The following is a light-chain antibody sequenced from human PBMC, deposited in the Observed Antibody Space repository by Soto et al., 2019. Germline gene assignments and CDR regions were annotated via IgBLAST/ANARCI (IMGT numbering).Light chain of an antibody. CDR3: QSYDSSLSGRV. V-gene: IGLV1-40*01. CDR2: GNS. CDR1: SSNIGAGYD. J-gene: IGLJ3*02. Sequence: QSVLTQPPSVSGAPGQRVTISCTGSSSNIGAGYDVHWYQQLPGTAPKLLIYGNSNRPSGVPDRFSGSKSGTSASLAITRLQAEDEADYYCQSYDSSLSGRVFGGGTKDTGL.